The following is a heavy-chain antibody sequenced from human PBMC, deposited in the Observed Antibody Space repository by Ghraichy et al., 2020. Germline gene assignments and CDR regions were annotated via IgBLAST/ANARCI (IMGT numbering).Heavy chain of an antibody. D-gene: IGHD6-13*01. CDR3: ARLPLPRRAAVGDWYFDL. V-gene: IGHV3-48*01. CDR2: ITGSSIII. Sequence: LSLTCEGSGFSFSDSSMIWVRLTPRKALEWVSYITGSSIIIFYTDSVKGRFTISRDNAKNSLYLQMNSLRAEDTAVYYCARLPLPRRAAVGDWYFDLWGRGTLVTVSS. J-gene: IGHJ2*01. CDR1: GFSFSDSS.